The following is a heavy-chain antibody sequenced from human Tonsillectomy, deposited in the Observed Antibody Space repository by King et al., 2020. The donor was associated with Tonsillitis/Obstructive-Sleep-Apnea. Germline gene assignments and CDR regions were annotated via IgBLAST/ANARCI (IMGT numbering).Heavy chain of an antibody. V-gene: IGHV1-69*10. D-gene: IGHD6-19*01. CDR1: GGTFSSNA. CDR3: ASQEVAGAGDPDFDY. J-gene: IGHJ4*02. Sequence: QLVQSGAEVKKPGSSVKVSCKASGGTFSSNAISWVRQAPGQGLEWMGGIIPILGIANYAQKFKGRVTFTADNSTITAYMELSSLRSEDTAVYYCASQEVAGAGDPDFDYWGQGTPVTVSS. CDR2: IIPILGIA.